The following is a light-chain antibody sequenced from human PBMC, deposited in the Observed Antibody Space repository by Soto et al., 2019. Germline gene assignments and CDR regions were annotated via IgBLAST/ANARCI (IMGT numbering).Light chain of an antibody. CDR3: SSFAGNNNLV. CDR1: SGDVGGYNY. Sequence: QSALTQPPSASGSPGQSVTISCTGTSGDVGGYNYVSWYQQHPGEAPKLMISEVSKRPSGVPDRFSGSKSGNTASLTVSGLQAEDEADYYCSSFAGNNNLVFGGGTKVTVL. CDR2: EVS. V-gene: IGLV2-8*01. J-gene: IGLJ2*01.